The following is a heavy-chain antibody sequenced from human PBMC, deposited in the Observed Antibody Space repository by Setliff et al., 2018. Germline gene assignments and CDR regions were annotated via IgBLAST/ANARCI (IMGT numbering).Heavy chain of an antibody. CDR3: ARDYCGPTSCFAKYFDN. J-gene: IGHJ4*01. D-gene: IGHD2-2*01. Sequence: PSETLSLTCNVSGASISRTSYYWGWIRQSPGKGVEWIASVSFSGSTYYNSALKSRATIFAHKSQTHFSLRLTSATAADTAVYYCARDYCGPTSCFAKYFDNWGHGILVTVSS. CDR1: GASISRTSYY. CDR2: VSFSGST. V-gene: IGHV4-39*02.